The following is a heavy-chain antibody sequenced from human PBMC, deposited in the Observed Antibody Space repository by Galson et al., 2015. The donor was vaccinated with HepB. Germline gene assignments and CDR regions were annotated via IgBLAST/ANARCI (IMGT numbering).Heavy chain of an antibody. CDR3: ARNYYDSSGYYSPI. D-gene: IGHD3-22*01. CDR1: GGSISSSNW. V-gene: IGHV4-4*02. J-gene: IGHJ3*02. CDR2: IYHSGST. Sequence: ETLSLTCAVSGGSISSSNWWSWVRQPPGKGLEWIGEIYHSGSTNYNPSLKSRVTISVDKSKNQFSLKLSSVTAADTAVYYCARNYYDSSGYYSPIWGQGTMVTVSS.